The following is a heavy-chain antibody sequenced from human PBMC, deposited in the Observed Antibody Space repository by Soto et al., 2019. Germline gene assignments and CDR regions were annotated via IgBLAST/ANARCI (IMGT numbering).Heavy chain of an antibody. CDR1: GFSLSTSGVS. Sequence: SGPTLVNPTQTLTLTCTFSGFSLSTSGVSVGWIRQPPGKALEWLALIYWDNDKYYSPSLKSRLIIAKDTSKNQVVLTMINMDPVDTATYYCAHRLACFYYYHRRGSSFDYWGQGTPVPVSS. CDR3: AHRLACFYYYHRRGSSFDY. D-gene: IGHD3-22*01. V-gene: IGHV2-5*02. CDR2: IYWDNDK. J-gene: IGHJ4*02.